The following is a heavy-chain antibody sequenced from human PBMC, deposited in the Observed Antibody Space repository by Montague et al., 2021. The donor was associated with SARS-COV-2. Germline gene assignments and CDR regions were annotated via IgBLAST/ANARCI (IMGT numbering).Heavy chain of an antibody. CDR1: GFTFSDYY. CDR2: ISSSGSTI. V-gene: IGHV3-11*01. CDR3: ARGKYYDILTGPVGY. D-gene: IGHD3-9*01. Sequence: SLRLSCAASGFTFSDYYMSWIRQAPGKGLEWVSYISSSGSTIYNAESVKGRFTISRDNAKNSLYLQMNSLRGEDTAVYYCARGKYYDILTGPVGYWGQGTLVTVSS. J-gene: IGHJ4*02.